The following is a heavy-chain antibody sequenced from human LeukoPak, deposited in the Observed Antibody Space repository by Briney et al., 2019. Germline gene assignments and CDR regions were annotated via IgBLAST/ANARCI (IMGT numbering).Heavy chain of an antibody. V-gene: IGHV4-34*01. CDR1: GRSFSGYY. J-gene: IGHJ4*02. D-gene: IGHD4-17*01. CDR2: INHSGST. Sequence: SETLSLTCAVYGRSFSGYYWSWIRQPPGKGLEWIGEINHSGSTNYNPSLKSRVTISVDTSKNQFSLKLSSVTAADTAVYYCARKTRDYGDKLLDYWGQGTLVTVSS. CDR3: ARKTRDYGDKLLDY.